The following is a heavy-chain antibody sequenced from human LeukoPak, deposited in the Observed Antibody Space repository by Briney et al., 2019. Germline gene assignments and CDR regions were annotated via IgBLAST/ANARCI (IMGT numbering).Heavy chain of an antibody. D-gene: IGHD6-19*01. J-gene: IGHJ6*03. V-gene: IGHV3-11*04. Sequence: GGSLRLSCAASGFSFSDHYMTWIRQAPGKGLEWISYISDSGGTIYYAASVKDRFTISRDNSKNTLYLQMNSLRAEDTAVYYCAKGGSGGSGWFGNYYYMDVWGKGTTVTISS. CDR2: ISDSGGTI. CDR3: AKGGSGGSGWFGNYYYMDV. CDR1: GFSFSDHY.